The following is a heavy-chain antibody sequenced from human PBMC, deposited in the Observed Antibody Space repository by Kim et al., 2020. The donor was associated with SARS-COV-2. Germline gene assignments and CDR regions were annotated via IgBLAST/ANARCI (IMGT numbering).Heavy chain of an antibody. CDR2: IKSKSNDETT. CDR3: TTSPYDDVLTASPY. Sequence: GGSLRLSCAASGFTISNAWMSWVRQAPGKGLEWIARIKSKSNDETTDYAAPVKGRFTISRDDSKNTLFLQITSLQTEDTAVYYCTTSPYDDVLTASPYWGQGSLVTVSS. D-gene: IGHD3-9*01. V-gene: IGHV3-15*01. J-gene: IGHJ4*02. CDR1: GFTISNAW.